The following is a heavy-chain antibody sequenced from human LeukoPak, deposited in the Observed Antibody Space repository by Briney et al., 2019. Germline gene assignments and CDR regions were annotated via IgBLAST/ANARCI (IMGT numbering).Heavy chain of an antibody. CDR3: AKDVSQWLADY. D-gene: IGHD6-19*01. CDR2: ISGSGGST. V-gene: IGHV3-23*01. Sequence: PSETLSLTCTVSGDSISSYYWSWVRQAPGRGLERVSAISGSGGSTYYADSVKGRFTISRDNSKNTLYLQLNSLRAEDTAVYYCAKDVSQWLADYWGQGTLVTVSS. J-gene: IGHJ4*02. CDR1: GDSISSYY.